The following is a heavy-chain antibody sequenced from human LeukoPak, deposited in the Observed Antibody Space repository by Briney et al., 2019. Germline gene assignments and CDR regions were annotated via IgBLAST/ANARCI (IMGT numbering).Heavy chain of an antibody. CDR3: AKDPTHYRVWDDYDSTVLSY. V-gene: IGHV3-30*02. CDR1: GFTFSSYS. D-gene: IGHD3-22*01. CDR2: IRYDGSNK. Sequence: GGSLRLSCAASGFTFSSYSMNWVRQAPGKGLEWAVFIRYDGSNKYYADSVKGRFTISRDNSKNTLYLQMNSLRAADTAVYYCAKDPTHYRVWDDYDSTVLSYWGQGTLVTVSS. J-gene: IGHJ4*02.